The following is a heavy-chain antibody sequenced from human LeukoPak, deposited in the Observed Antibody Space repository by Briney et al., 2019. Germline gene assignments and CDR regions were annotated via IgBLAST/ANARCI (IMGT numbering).Heavy chain of an antibody. D-gene: IGHD3-22*01. CDR2: ISSSSSTI. CDR1: EFTFSRYS. V-gene: IGHV3-48*01. Sequence: GGSLRLSCAGSEFTFSRYSMNWVRQAPGKGLEWVSYISSSSSTIYYADSVKGRFTISRDNAKNSLYLQMNSLRAEDTAVYYCAREKYSSAPNDAFDIWGQGTMVTVSS. CDR3: AREKYSSAPNDAFDI. J-gene: IGHJ3*02.